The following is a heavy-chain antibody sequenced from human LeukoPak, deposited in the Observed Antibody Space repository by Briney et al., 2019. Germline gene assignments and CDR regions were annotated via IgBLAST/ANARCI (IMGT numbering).Heavy chain of an antibody. V-gene: IGHV3-30*04. CDR2: ISYDGSNK. D-gene: IGHD6-6*01. Sequence: GRSLRLSCAASGFTFSSYAMHWVRQAPGKGLEWVAVISYDGSNKYYADSVKGRFTISRDNSKNTLYLQMNSLRAEDTAVYYCARDDIAARLFDYWGQGTLVTVSS. CDR1: GFTFSSYA. J-gene: IGHJ4*02. CDR3: ARDDIAARLFDY.